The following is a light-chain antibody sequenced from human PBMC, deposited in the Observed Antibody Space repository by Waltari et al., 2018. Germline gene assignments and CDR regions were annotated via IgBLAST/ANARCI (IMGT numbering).Light chain of an antibody. J-gene: IGLJ2*01. CDR1: RSDVVYY. V-gene: IGLV2-8*01. CDR2: EVT. Sequence: QSALTQPPSASGSPGQSVTISCPGPRSDVVYYVSWYQQHPGKAPKLMISEVTTRPSGVLERFSGSKSGNTASLTVSGLQAEDEADYYCSSYAGSNNVVFGGGTKLTVL. CDR3: SSYAGSNNVV.